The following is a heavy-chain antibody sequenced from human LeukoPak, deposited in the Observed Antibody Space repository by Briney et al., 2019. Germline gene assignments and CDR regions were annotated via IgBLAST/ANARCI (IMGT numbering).Heavy chain of an antibody. V-gene: IGHV3-30-3*01. J-gene: IGHJ6*03. CDR1: RFTFSSFS. Sequence: QTGGSPRLSCAASRFTFSSFSMHWVRQAPGKGLEWVAVMSYDGSNKNYADSVKGRFTISRDNSKNTLYLLMNSLRVEDTAVYYCARDRGSSWVYYYYMDVWGKGTPVTVSS. D-gene: IGHD6-13*01. CDR2: MSYDGSNK. CDR3: ARDRGSSWVYYYYMDV.